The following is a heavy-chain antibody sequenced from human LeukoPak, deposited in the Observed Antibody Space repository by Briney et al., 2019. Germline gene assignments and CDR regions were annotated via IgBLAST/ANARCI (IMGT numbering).Heavy chain of an antibody. CDR2: IYYSGNT. CDR3: ARLGKYYYGSGDV. CDR1: GDSISTSNSY. V-gene: IGHV4-39*01. Sequence: SETLSLTCTVSGDSISTSNSYWGWIRQPPGKGLEWIGSIYYSGNTYYNASLKSRVTISVDTSKNQFSLKLSSVTAADTAVYYCARLGKYYYGSGDVWGKGTTVTISS. J-gene: IGHJ6*04. D-gene: IGHD3-10*01.